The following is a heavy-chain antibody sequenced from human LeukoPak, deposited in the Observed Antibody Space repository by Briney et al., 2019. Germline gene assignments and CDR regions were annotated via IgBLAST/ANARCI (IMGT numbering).Heavy chain of an antibody. CDR2: ISGSGGST. D-gene: IGHD3-22*01. Sequence: GGSLRLSCAASGFTFSSYAMSWVRQAPGKGLEWVSAISGSGGSTYYADSVKGRFTISRDNSKNTLYLQMNSLRAEDTAVYYCAKAEYYYDSSGGGPLDYWGQGTLVTVSS. J-gene: IGHJ4*02. V-gene: IGHV3-23*01. CDR3: AKAEYYYDSSGGGPLDY. CDR1: GFTFSSYA.